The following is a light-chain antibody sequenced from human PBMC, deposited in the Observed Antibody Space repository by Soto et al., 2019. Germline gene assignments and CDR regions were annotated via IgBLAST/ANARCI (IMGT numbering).Light chain of an antibody. Sequence: QSVLTQPPSVSEAPGQRVTISCTGSSSNIGAGYEAHWYQQVPGTAPKLLIYENNNRPSGVPDRFSGSESGTSASLAITGLQPEDAAEYYCQSYDSSLSGYVFGTGTTLTVL. J-gene: IGLJ1*01. CDR3: QSYDSSLSGYV. CDR2: ENN. V-gene: IGLV1-40*01. CDR1: SSNIGAGYE.